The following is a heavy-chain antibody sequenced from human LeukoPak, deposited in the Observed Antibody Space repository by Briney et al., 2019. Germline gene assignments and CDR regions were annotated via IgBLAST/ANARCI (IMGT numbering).Heavy chain of an antibody. CDR1: GGSFSGYY. CDR2: INHSGST. V-gene: IGHV4-34*01. J-gene: IGHJ4*02. Sequence: SETLSLTCAVHGGSFSGYYWTWVPQPPGKGLEWMGEINHSGSTNYNPSLQSRVTISVDTSKNQISLKLSSVTAADTAVYYCARGKCSGWTFDYWGEGTLVTVSS. D-gene: IGHD6-19*01. CDR3: ARGKCSGWTFDY.